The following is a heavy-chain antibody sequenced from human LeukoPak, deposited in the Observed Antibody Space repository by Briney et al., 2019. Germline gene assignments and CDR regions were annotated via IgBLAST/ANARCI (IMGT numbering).Heavy chain of an antibody. V-gene: IGHV1-2*02. CDR2: INPNSGGT. D-gene: IGHD6-13*01. CDR1: GYTFTGYY. Sequence: GASVKVSCKASGYTFTGYYIHWVRQAPGQGLEWMGWINPNSGGTNYAQKFQGRVTMPRDTSITTAYMELSGLRSDDTAIYHCARGKLAAPGRTGYNWFDPWGQGTLVTVSS. CDR3: ARGKLAAPGRTGYNWFDP. J-gene: IGHJ5*02.